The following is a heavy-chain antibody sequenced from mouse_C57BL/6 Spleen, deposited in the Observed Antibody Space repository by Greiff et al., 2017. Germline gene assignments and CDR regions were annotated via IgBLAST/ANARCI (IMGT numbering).Heavy chain of an antibody. V-gene: IGHV5-17*01. CDR2: ISSGSSTI. CDR3: ARTMDY. J-gene: IGHJ4*01. Sequence: EVMLVESGGGFVTPGGSLKLSCAASGFTFSDYGMHWVRQAPEKALEWVAYISSGSSTIYYADTVKGRFTISRDNAKNTLFLQMTSVRSEDTSMYYCARTMDYWGQGTSVTVSS. CDR1: GFTFSDYG.